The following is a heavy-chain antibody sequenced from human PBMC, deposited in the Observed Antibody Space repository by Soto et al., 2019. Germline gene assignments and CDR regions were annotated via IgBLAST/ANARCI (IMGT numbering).Heavy chain of an antibody. J-gene: IGHJ4*02. CDR2: TYYRSKWST. CDR1: GDSVSSKSAA. V-gene: IGHV6-1*01. D-gene: IGHD3-10*01. CDR3: ARALAGSYDY. Sequence: SPTLSLTCAISGDSVSSKSAAWNWIRQAPSRGLEWLGRTYYRSKWSTDYAVSLRGRITVNPDSSKNQFSLRLTAVTPEDTAVYYCARALAGSYDYWGQGTLVTVSS.